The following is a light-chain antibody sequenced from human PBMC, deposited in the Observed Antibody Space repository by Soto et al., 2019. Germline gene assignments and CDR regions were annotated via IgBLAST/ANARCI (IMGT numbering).Light chain of an antibody. J-gene: IGLJ3*02. CDR3: TSFTSSTTFQV. CDR2: EVS. V-gene: IGLV2-14*01. Sequence: QYALTQPASVSGSPGQSITISCTGTSSDVGGSNYVSWYQHHPGKAPKVMIYEVSNRPSGISNRFSGSKSGNTASLTISGLQAEDEADYYCTSFTSSTTFQVFGGGTKVTVL. CDR1: SSDVGGSNY.